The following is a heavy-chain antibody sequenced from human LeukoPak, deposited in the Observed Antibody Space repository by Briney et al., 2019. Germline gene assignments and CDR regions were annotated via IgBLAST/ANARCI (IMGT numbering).Heavy chain of an antibody. CDR1: GFTFTTYG. CDR2: IQNDEIDK. V-gene: IGHV3-30*02. J-gene: IGHJ4*02. D-gene: IGHD6-19*01. Sequence: PGGSLRLSCAASGFTFTTYGMHWVRQAPGKGPEWVAFIQNDEIDKFYADSVKGRFTISRDNSKNTLYLQMNSLRAEDTAVYYCARDSYSSGWYRFSPDYWGQGTLVTVSS. CDR3: ARDSYSSGWYRFSPDY.